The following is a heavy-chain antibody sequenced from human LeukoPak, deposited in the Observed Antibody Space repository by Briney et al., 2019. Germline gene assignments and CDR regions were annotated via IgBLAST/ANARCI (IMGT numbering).Heavy chain of an antibody. D-gene: IGHD3-10*01. CDR3: ARVTADVLLWFGEFDY. CDR1: GFTFSSYW. CDR2: IKQDGSEK. J-gene: IGHJ4*02. Sequence: GGSLRLSCAASGFTFSSYWMSWVRQAPGKGLEWVANIKQDGSEKYYVDSVKGRFTISRDNAKNSLYLQMNSLRAEDTAVYYCARVTADVLLWFGEFDYWGQGTLVTVSS. V-gene: IGHV3-7*01.